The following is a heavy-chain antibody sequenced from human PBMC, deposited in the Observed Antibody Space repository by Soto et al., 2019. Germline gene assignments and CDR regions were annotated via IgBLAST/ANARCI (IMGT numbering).Heavy chain of an antibody. CDR1: GGSISSGGYS. CDR2: IYHSGST. D-gene: IGHD5-12*01. Sequence: ASETLSLTCAVSGGSISSGGYSWSWIRQPPGKGLEWIGCIYHSGSTYYNPSLKSRVTISVDRSKNQFSLKLSSVTAADTAVYYCARAEVYSGYDFFDYWGQGTLVTVSS. J-gene: IGHJ4*02. V-gene: IGHV4-30-2*01. CDR3: ARAEVYSGYDFFDY.